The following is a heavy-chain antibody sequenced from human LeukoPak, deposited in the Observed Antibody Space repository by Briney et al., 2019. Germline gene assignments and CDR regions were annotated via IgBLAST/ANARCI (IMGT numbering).Heavy chain of an antibody. V-gene: IGHV3-21*01. D-gene: IGHD3-22*01. CDR2: ISSSSNYI. CDR3: AREGSGGDSSGYYRPTNDAFDI. J-gene: IGHJ3*02. Sequence: GGSLRLSCAASGFTFSSYSMNWVRQAPGKGLEWVSSISSSSNYIYYADSVKGRFTISRDNAKNSLYLQMNSLRAEDTAVYYCAREGSGGDSSGYYRPTNDAFDIWGQGTMVTVSS. CDR1: GFTFSSYS.